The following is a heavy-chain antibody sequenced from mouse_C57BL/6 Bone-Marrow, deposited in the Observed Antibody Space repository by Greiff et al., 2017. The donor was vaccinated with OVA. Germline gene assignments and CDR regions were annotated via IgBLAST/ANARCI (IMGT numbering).Heavy chain of an antibody. V-gene: IGHV1-55*01. CDR1: GYTFTSYW. J-gene: IGHJ4*01. Sequence: QVQLQQPGAELVKPGASVKMSCKASGYTFTSYWITWVKQRPGQGLEWIGDIYPGSGSTNYNEKFKSKATLTVDTSSSTAYMQLSSLTSEDSAVYYCARSAYDGYYFPRAMDYWGQGTSVTVSS. CDR3: ARSAYDGYYFPRAMDY. CDR2: IYPGSGST. D-gene: IGHD2-3*01.